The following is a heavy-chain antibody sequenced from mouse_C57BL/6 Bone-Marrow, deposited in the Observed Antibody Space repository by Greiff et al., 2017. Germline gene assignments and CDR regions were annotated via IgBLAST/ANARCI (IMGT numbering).Heavy chain of an antibody. Sequence: VHLVESGAELVRPGASVKLSCKASGYTFTDYYINWVKQRPGQGLEWIGRIYPGSGNTYYNEKFKGKATLTAEKSSSTAYMQLSSLTSEDSAVXFCARDSSGPYFDYWGQGTTLTVSS. V-gene: IGHV1-76*01. CDR1: GYTFTDYY. CDR2: IYPGSGNT. D-gene: IGHD3-2*02. J-gene: IGHJ2*01. CDR3: ARDSSGPYFDY.